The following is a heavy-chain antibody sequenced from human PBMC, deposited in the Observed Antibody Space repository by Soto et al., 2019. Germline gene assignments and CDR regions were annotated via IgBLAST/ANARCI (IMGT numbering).Heavy chain of an antibody. CDR2: IYHGGST. J-gene: IGHJ5*02. CDR3: ATLELGAVS. Sequence: QVQLQESGPGLVRPSETLSLTCAVSGGSITSINWWSWVRQSPEKGLEWIGEIYHGGSTKYVPSLESRLTMSIDKSKNQCSLRLSSVTAADTAVYYCATLELGAVSWGPGILVTVSS. D-gene: IGHD1-7*01. CDR1: GGSITSINW. V-gene: IGHV4-4*02.